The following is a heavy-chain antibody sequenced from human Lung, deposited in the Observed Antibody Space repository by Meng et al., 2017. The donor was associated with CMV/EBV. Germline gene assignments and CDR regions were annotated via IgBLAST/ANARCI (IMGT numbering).Heavy chain of an antibody. J-gene: IGHJ4*02. V-gene: IGHV2-5*01. D-gene: IGHD3-3*01. CDR1: GFPLSTDGVG. Sequence: FSGFPLSTDGVGVGWIRQPPGKALEWFALIYWNDDKRYRPSLRNRLTVTKDTSKNQVVLTMTNMDPVDTATYYCAHRIFWSGYYDSWGQGILVTVSS. CDR2: IYWNDDK. CDR3: AHRIFWSGYYDS.